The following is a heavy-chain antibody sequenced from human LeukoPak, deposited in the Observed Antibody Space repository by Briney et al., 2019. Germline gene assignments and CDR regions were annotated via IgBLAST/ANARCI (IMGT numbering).Heavy chain of an antibody. V-gene: IGHV4-59*08. D-gene: IGHD3-10*01. Sequence: PSEALSLTCTVSGGSISSYYWSWIRQPPGKGLQWIGYIYYSGSTNYNPSLKSRVTISVDTSKNQFSLKLSSVTAADTAVYYCASRYYYGSGSPPLGYYYYYMGVWGKGTTVTVSS. CDR2: IYYSGST. J-gene: IGHJ6*03. CDR1: GGSISSYY. CDR3: ASRYYYGSGSPPLGYYYYYMGV.